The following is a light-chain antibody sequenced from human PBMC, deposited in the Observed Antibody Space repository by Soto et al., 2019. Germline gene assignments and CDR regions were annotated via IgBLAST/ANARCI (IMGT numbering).Light chain of an antibody. CDR3: SSYAATSTRV. CDR1: NSDVGGYNY. CDR2: EVA. J-gene: IGLJ1*01. V-gene: IGLV2-14*01. Sequence: QSVLTQPASVSGSPGQSITISCTGSNSDVGGYNYVSWYQQHPGKAPKLMIYEVAKRLSGVSDRFSGSKSGNTASLTISGLQADDEADYYCSSYAATSTRVFGTGTKLTVL.